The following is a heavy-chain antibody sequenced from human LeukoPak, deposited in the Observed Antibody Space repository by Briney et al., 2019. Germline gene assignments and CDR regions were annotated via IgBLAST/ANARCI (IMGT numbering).Heavy chain of an antibody. CDR1: GFTFRNYV. Sequence: GGSLRLSCAASGFTFRNYVMSWVRQTPEKGLEWVSAITGDGGGTNHADSVKGRFTIFRDNSKNTLYLQMNSLRAEDTAVYYCAKETSSGNFVTIDCWGQGALVTVSS. D-gene: IGHD1-26*01. V-gene: IGHV3-23*01. CDR2: ITGDGGGT. J-gene: IGHJ4*02. CDR3: AKETSSGNFVTIDC.